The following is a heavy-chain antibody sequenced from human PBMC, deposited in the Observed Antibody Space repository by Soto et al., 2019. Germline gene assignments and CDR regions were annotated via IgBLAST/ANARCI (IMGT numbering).Heavy chain of an antibody. CDR3: ARYTMVRGRMIDGNWFDP. Sequence: PGESLKISCKGSGYSFTSYWIGWVRQMPGKGLEWMGIIYPGDSDTRYSPSFQGQVTISADKSISTAYLQWSSLKASDTAMYYCARYTMVRGRMIDGNWFDPWGQGTLVTVSS. V-gene: IGHV5-51*01. CDR1: GYSFTSYW. J-gene: IGHJ5*02. D-gene: IGHD3-10*01. CDR2: IYPGDSDT.